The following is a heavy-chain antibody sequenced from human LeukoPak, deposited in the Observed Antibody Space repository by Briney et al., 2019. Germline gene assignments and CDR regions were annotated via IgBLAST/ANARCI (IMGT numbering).Heavy chain of an antibody. J-gene: IGHJ5*02. CDR1: GFTFSSSA. D-gene: IGHD1-26*01. CDR3: AKDLRWDKNR. V-gene: IGHV3-23*01. Sequence: GGSLRLSCAASGFTFSSSAMSWVRQAPGKGLEWVSTISGSGGSTYCTGSVKGRFTISRDNSKNALYLQMNSLRAEDTATYYCAKDLRWDKNRWGQGTLVTVSS. CDR2: ISGSGGST.